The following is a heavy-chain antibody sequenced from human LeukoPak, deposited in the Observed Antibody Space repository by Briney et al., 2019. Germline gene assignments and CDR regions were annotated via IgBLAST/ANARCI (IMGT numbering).Heavy chain of an antibody. Sequence: SVKVSCKASGGTFSSYAISWVRQAPGQGLEWMGGIIPIFGTANYAQKFQGRVTITADESTSTAYMELSSLRSEDTAVYYCARGAWGYCSGGSCYYNWFDPWGQGTLVTVSS. CDR1: GGTFSSYA. CDR3: ARGAWGYCSGGSCYYNWFDP. V-gene: IGHV1-69*13. CDR2: IIPIFGTA. J-gene: IGHJ5*02. D-gene: IGHD2-15*01.